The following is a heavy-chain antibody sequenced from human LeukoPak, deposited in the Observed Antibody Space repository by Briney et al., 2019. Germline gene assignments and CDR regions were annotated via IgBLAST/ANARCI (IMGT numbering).Heavy chain of an antibody. D-gene: IGHD3-10*01. CDR3: ARVRDRGE. CDR2: IYHSGST. Sequence: SETLSLTCNVSGYSISSGYYWGWIRQPPGKGLEWIGSIYHSGSTYYNPSLKSRVTISVDTSKNQFSLNLSSVNAADTAVYYCARVRDRGEWGQGILVTVSS. CDR1: GYSISSGYY. J-gene: IGHJ4*02. V-gene: IGHV4-38-2*02.